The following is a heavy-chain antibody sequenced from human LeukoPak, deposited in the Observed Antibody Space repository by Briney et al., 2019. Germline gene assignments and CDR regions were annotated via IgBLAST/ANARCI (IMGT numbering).Heavy chain of an antibody. CDR1: GGSISSYY. CDR2: IYTSGST. V-gene: IGHV4-4*07. CDR3: ARDRDYYGSGSSTRYYGMDV. D-gene: IGHD3-10*01. J-gene: IGHJ6*02. Sequence: SETLSLTCTVSGGSISSYYWSWIRQPAGKGLEWIGRIYTSGSTNYNPSLKSRVTMSVDTTKNQFSLKLSSVTAADTAVYYCARDRDYYGSGSSTRYYGMDVWGQGTTVTVSS.